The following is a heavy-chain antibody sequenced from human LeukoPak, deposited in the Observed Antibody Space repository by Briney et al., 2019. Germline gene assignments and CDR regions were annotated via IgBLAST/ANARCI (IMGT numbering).Heavy chain of an antibody. Sequence: PSETLSLTCAVYGGSFSGYYWSWIRQPPGKGLEWIGEINHSGSTNYNPSLKSRVTISVDTSKNQFSLKLSSVTAADTAVYYCARGNELTDGERYYFAYWGQGTLVTASS. CDR2: INHSGST. V-gene: IGHV4-34*01. J-gene: IGHJ4*02. CDR3: ARGNELTDGERYYFAY. CDR1: GGSFSGYY. D-gene: IGHD1-14*01.